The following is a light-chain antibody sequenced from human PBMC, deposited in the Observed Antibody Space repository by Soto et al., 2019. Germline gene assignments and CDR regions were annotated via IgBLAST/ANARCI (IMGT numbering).Light chain of an antibody. CDR2: GAS. Sequence: EIVLTQSPGTLSLSPGERATLSCRASQSVSSTYLAWYQQKPGKAPRLLIYGASSRATGIPDRFSGSGSGTDFTLTISRPEPEDFAVYYCQQYGSSPRTFGQGTKLEIK. CDR3: QQYGSSPRT. CDR1: QSVSSTY. J-gene: IGKJ2*01. V-gene: IGKV3-20*01.